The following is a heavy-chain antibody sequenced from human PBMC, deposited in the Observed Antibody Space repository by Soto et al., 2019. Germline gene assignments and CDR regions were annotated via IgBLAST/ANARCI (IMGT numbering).Heavy chain of an antibody. V-gene: IGHV3-33*01. J-gene: IGHJ4*02. D-gene: IGHD3-3*01. CDR2: IWGDGSDK. CDR3: VRDVGPITIFGEALSGYFDS. Sequence: GGSLRLSCAASGFTFSLYAIHWVRQAPGKGLEWVAAIWGDGSDKKYADSVKGRFTVSRDNAKNSLSMHLNSLRADDTAVYYCVRDVGPITIFGEALSGYFDSWGQGTLVTVSS. CDR1: GFTFSLYA.